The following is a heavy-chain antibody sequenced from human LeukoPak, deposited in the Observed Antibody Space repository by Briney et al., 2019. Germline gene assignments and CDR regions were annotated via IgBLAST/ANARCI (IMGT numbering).Heavy chain of an antibody. V-gene: IGHV3-30*02. CDR1: GFTFSSYG. CDR3: ATVWIAAAVTGQLHFDY. D-gene: IGHD6-13*01. Sequence: GGSLRLSCAASGFTFSSYGMHWVRQAPGKGLEWVAFIRYDGSNKYYADSVKGRFTISRDNAKNSLYLQMTSLRAEDTAVYYCATVWIAAAVTGQLHFDYWGQGTLVTVSS. J-gene: IGHJ4*02. CDR2: IRYDGSNK.